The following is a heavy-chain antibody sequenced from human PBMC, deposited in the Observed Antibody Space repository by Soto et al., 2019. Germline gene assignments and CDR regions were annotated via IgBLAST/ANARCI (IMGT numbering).Heavy chain of an antibody. V-gene: IGHV3-23*01. Sequence: GGSLRLSCAASGFTFSSYAMSWVRQAPGKGLEWVSAISGSGGSTYYADSVKGRFTISRDNSKNTLYLQMNSLRAEDTAVYYCAKDPRYSGFYFSVYWGQGTLVTVSS. CDR1: GFTFSSYA. CDR2: ISGSGGST. J-gene: IGHJ4*02. CDR3: AKDPRYSGFYFSVY. D-gene: IGHD1-26*01.